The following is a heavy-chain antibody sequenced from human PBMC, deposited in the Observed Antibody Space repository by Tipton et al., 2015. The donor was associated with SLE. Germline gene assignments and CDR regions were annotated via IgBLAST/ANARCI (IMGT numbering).Heavy chain of an antibody. J-gene: IGHJ4*02. CDR1: GFTFSTYE. D-gene: IGHD2-21*01. V-gene: IGHV3-48*03. Sequence: GSLRLSCAASGFTFSTYEMHWVRQAPGKGLEWISYIKGDGSLKLYANSVRGRFTISRDNAHNSLYLQMDSLWVEDTAVYYCAREVVLPNYFDFWGQGVLVTVSS. CDR3: AREVVLPNYFDF. CDR2: IKGDGSLK.